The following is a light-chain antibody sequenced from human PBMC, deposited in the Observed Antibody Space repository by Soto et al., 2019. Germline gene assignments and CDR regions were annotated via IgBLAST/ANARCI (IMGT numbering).Light chain of an antibody. Sequence: IQLTQSPSSLSASVGDSVIITCRASQGISSHLAWYQQKPGKAPKLLIYAASTLQTGVPSRFSGGGSGTDFTLTPSSLQPEDFATYYCQQVNSSPSTFDQGTRLEI. J-gene: IGKJ5*01. CDR1: QGISSH. V-gene: IGKV1-9*01. CDR3: QQVNSSPST. CDR2: AAS.